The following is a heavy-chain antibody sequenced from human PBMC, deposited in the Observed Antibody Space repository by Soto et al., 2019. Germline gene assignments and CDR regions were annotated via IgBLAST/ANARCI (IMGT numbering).Heavy chain of an antibody. CDR2: IIPILGIA. J-gene: IGHJ5*02. Sequence: SVKVSCKASGGTFSSYTISWVRQAPGQGLEWMGRIIPILGIANYAQKFQGRVTITADKSTSTAYMELSSLRSEDTAVYYCARARSNYDNWFDPWGQGTLVTVSS. D-gene: IGHD4-4*01. V-gene: IGHV1-69*02. CDR3: ARARSNYDNWFDP. CDR1: GGTFSSYT.